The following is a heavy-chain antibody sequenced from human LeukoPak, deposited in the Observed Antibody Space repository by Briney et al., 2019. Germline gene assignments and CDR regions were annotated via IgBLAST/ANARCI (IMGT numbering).Heavy chain of an antibody. V-gene: IGHV3-23*01. CDR3: ARNIVVVVAATAVNYYFDY. CDR2: ISGSGYST. Sequence: PGGSLRLSCAASGFTFSIYGMSWVRQAPGKGLEWVSAISGSGYSTYYADSVKGRFTISRDNSKNTLYLQMNSLRAEDTAVYYCARNIVVVVAATAVNYYFDYWGQGTLVTVSS. CDR1: GFTFSIYG. J-gene: IGHJ4*02. D-gene: IGHD2-15*01.